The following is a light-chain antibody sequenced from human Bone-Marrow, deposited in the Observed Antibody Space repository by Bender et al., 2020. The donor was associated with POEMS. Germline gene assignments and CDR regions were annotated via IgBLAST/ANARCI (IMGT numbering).Light chain of an antibody. J-gene: IGLJ1*01. CDR3: SSYTTSYTYV. CDR1: NIGSKS. V-gene: IGLV3-21*02. Sequence: SFVLTQSPSVSVAPGQTARITCGGNNIGSKSVHWYQQKPGQAPVLVVYDDTDRPSGIPERFSGSKSGNTASLTISGLQAEDEADYSCSSYTTSYTYVFGTGTKVIVL. CDR2: DDT.